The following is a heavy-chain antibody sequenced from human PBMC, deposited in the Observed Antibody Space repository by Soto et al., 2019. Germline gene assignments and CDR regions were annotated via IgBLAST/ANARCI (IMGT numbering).Heavy chain of an antibody. Sequence: SETLSLTCTVSGGSISSSSYYWGWIRQPPGKGLEWIGSIYYSGSTYYNPSLKSRVTISVDTSKNQFSLKLSSVTAADTAVYYCARQGLELPWFDPWGQGTLVTVSS. V-gene: IGHV4-39*01. CDR2: IYYSGST. CDR3: ARQGLELPWFDP. J-gene: IGHJ5*02. D-gene: IGHD1-7*01. CDR1: GGSISSSSYY.